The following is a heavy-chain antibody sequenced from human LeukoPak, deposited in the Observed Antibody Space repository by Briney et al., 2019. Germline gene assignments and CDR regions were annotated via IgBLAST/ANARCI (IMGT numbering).Heavy chain of an antibody. CDR2: INHSGST. D-gene: IGHD6-13*01. V-gene: IGHV4-34*01. J-gene: IGHJ6*03. CDR1: GGSFSGYY. Sequence: SETLSLTCAVYGGSFSGYYWSWIRQPPGKGLEWIGEINHSGSTNYNPSLKSRVTISVDTSKNQFSLKLSSVTAADTAVYYCATSTGYSSSWYNKNYYYYYMDVWGKGTTVTVSS. CDR3: ATSTGYSSSWYNKNYYYYYMDV.